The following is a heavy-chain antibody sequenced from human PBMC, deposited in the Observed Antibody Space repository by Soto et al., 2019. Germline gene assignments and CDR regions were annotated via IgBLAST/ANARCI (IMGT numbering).Heavy chain of an antibody. Sequence: GXSEKAWCRASGGTFSSYAVSWVRQAPGEGLECMGGIIPIFGTSNYAQNFQGRVTITADKSTSTAYMELSSLRSKDTAVYCCGREVDVSSGCPFFYYWGQGALVSVSS. CDR2: IIPIFGTS. D-gene: IGHD6-19*01. J-gene: IGHJ4*02. CDR3: GREVDVSSGCPFFYY. V-gene: IGHV1-69*06. CDR1: GGTFSSYA.